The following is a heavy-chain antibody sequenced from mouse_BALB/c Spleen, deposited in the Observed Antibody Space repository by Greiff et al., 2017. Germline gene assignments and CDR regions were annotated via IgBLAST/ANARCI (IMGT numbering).Heavy chain of an antibody. V-gene: IGHV5-12-1*01. Sequence: DVMLVESGGGLVKPGGSLKLSCAASGFAFSSYDMSWVRQTPEKRLEWVAYISSGGGSTYYPDTVKGRFTISRDNAKNTLYLQMSSLKSEDTAMYYCARRESFDYWGQGTTLTVSS. J-gene: IGHJ2*01. CDR1: GFAFSSYD. CDR3: ARRESFDY. CDR2: ISSGGGST.